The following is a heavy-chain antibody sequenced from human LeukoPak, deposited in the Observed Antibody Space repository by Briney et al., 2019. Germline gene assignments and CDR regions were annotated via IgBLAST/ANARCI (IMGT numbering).Heavy chain of an antibody. V-gene: IGHV4-34*01. CDR3: ASSYWNPTAFDI. D-gene: IGHD1-1*01. CDR2: INHSGST. J-gene: IGHJ3*02. Sequence: PSETLSLTCGVDGGSFSGYFWSWIRQPPGEGLEWIGEINHSGSTNYNPSLKSRVTISVDTSKNQFSLKLSSVTAADTAVYYCASSYWNPTAFDIWGQGTMVTVSS. CDR1: GGSFSGYF.